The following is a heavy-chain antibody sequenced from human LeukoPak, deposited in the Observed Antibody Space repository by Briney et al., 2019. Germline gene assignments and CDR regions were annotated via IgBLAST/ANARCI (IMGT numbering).Heavy chain of an antibody. Sequence: PSQTLSLTCAVSGGSISSGGYSWSWIRQPPGKGLEWIGYIYHSGSTYYNPSLKSRVTISVDRSKNQFSLKLSSVTAADTAVYYCATTPIEMATTYGGWYFDLWGRGTLVTVSS. CDR3: ATTPIEMATTYGGWYFDL. V-gene: IGHV4-30-2*01. D-gene: IGHD5-24*01. J-gene: IGHJ2*01. CDR1: GGSISSGGYS. CDR2: IYHSGST.